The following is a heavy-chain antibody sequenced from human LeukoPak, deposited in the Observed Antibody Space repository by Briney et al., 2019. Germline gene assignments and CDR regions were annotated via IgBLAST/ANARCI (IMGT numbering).Heavy chain of an antibody. CDR1: GGSVSSGSYY. Sequence: SETLSLTCTVSGGSVSSGSYYWSWIRQPPGKGLEWIGYIYYSGSTNYNPSLKSRVTISVDTSKNQFSLKLSSVTAADTAVYYCARETQRPHYFDYWGQGTLVTVSS. CDR2: IYYSGST. CDR3: ARETQRPHYFDY. D-gene: IGHD6-6*01. J-gene: IGHJ4*02. V-gene: IGHV4-61*01.